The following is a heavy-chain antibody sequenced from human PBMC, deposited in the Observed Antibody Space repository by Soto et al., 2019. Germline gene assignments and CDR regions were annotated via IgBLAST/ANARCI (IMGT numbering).Heavy chain of an antibody. CDR1: GYTFTGYY. Sequence: GASVKVSCKASGYTFTGYYMHWVRQAPGQGLEWMGWINPNSGGTNYAQKFQGWVTMTRDTSISTAYMELSRLRSDDTAVYYCARDDGTTGTYYYYYGLDVWGQGTMVTVSS. V-gene: IGHV1-2*04. J-gene: IGHJ6*02. D-gene: IGHD1-1*01. CDR3: ARDDGTTGTYYYYYGLDV. CDR2: INPNSGGT.